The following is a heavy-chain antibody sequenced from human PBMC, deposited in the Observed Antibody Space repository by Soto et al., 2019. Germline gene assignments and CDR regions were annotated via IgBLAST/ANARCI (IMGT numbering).Heavy chain of an antibody. D-gene: IGHD5-12*01. CDR1: GFTFSSYG. J-gene: IGHJ4*02. CDR2: IXXXGXNX. V-gene: IGHV3-30*18. CDR3: AKDQPRKRWLQFDY. Sequence: GGSLRLSCAASGFTFSSYGMHWVRQAPGKGLEWVAVIXXXGXNXYXXXXXXGRFTISRDNSKNTLYLQMNSLRAEDTAVYYCAKDQPRKRWLQFDYWGQGTLVTVS.